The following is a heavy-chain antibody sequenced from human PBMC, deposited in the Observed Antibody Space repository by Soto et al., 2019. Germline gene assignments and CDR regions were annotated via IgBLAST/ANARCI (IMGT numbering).Heavy chain of an antibody. CDR3: ARMSGTYYVPDY. V-gene: IGHV4-30-4*01. CDR1: NASITSSGYY. J-gene: IGHJ4*02. CDR2: IYHSGST. Sequence: QVQLQESGPRLVEASQTLSLTCTVSNASITSSGYYWSWVRQPPGKRLEWIGYIYHSGSTFYSPSLQSRLTMSVDTSKNQFYPMLRSVTAADTAVYHCARMSGTYYVPDYWGQGTLVTVSS. D-gene: IGHD1-26*01.